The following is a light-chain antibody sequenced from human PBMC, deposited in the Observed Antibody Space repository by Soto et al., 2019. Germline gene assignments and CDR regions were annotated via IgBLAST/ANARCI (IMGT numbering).Light chain of an antibody. J-gene: IGKJ5*01. CDR3: QQYGKLPIT. CDR2: DAS. CDR1: QDINNY. V-gene: IGKV1-33*01. Sequence: DIQMTQSPSSLSASVGDRVTITCQASQDINNYLNWYQQKPGKAPKLLIYDASNLETGVPSRFSGSGSGTDFTFTISSLQPEDIATYSCQQYGKLPITFGQGTRLEI.